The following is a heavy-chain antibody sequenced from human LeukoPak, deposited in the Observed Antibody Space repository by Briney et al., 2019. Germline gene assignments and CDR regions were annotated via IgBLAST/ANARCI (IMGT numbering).Heavy chain of an antibody. D-gene: IGHD2-2*01. CDR1: GGTFSSYA. J-gene: IGHJ5*02. CDR2: IIPIFGTA. Sequence: ASVKVSCKASGGTFSSYAISWVRQAPGQGLEWMGGIIPIFGTANYAQKFQGRVTITADESTHTPYMELSSLRSEDTAVYYCERALLVGPAATYNWFDPWGQGTLVTVSS. V-gene: IGHV1-69*13. CDR3: ERALLVGPAATYNWFDP.